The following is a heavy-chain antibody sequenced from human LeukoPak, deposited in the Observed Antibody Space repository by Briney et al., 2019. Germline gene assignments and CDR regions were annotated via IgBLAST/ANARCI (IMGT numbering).Heavy chain of an antibody. CDR2: INPNSGGT. V-gene: IGHV1-2*02. Sequence: ASVKVSCKASGGTFSSYAISWVRQAPGQGLEWMGWINPNSGGTNYAQKFQGRVTMTRDTSISTAYMELSRLRSDDTAVYYCARVYKQQLTRYYYYYMDVWGKGTTVTVSS. J-gene: IGHJ6*03. CDR1: GGTFSSYA. D-gene: IGHD6-13*01. CDR3: ARVYKQQLTRYYYYYMDV.